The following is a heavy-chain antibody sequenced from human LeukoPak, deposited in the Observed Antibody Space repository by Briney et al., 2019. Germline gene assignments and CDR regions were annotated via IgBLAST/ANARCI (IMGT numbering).Heavy chain of an antibody. J-gene: IGHJ1*01. CDR2: ISSSSSYI. CDR1: GFTFSSYS. CDR3: AKDAVAGIEYFQH. Sequence: GGSLRLSCAASGFTFSSYSMNWVRQAPGKGLEWVSSISSSSSYIYYADSVKGRFTISRDNSKNTLYLQMNSLRAEDTAVYYCAKDAVAGIEYFQHWGQGTLVTVSS. V-gene: IGHV3-21*04. D-gene: IGHD6-19*01.